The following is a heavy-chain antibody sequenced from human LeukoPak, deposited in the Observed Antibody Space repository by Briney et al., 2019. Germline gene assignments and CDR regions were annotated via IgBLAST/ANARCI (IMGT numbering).Heavy chain of an antibody. J-gene: IGHJ4*02. Sequence: SETLSLTCTVSGGSISSGGYYWSWIRQPPGKGLEWIGYIYHSGSTYYNPSLKSRVTISVDRSKNQFSLKLSSVTAADTAVYYCASHSGSYQGFDYWGQGTLVTVSS. CDR3: ASHSGSYQGFDY. CDR2: IYHSGST. V-gene: IGHV4-30-2*01. CDR1: GGSISSGGYY. D-gene: IGHD1-26*01.